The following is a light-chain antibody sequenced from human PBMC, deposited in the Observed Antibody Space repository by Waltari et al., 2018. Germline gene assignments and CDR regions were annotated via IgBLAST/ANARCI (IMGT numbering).Light chain of an antibody. V-gene: IGKV1-5*03. CDR3: QHYYDYSGT. CDR1: QSINSW. Sequence: DLQMTQSPSTLSASVGDRVTITCRASQSINSWLAWYRQKPGKAPELLMYKASTLKSGVPSRFSGSESGTEFTLTISSLQPDDFATYYCQHYYDYSGTFGQGTKAEIK. J-gene: IGKJ1*01. CDR2: KAS.